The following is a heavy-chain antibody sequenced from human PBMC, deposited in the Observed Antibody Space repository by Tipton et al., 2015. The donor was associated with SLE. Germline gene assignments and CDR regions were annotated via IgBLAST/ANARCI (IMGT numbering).Heavy chain of an antibody. D-gene: IGHD6-13*01. J-gene: IGHJ6*03. Sequence: GSLRLSCAASGFTFSSYAMSWVRQAPGKGLEWVSAISGSGGSTYYADSVKGRFTISRDNSKNTLYLQMNSLRAEDTAVYYCAKDQGANSGWSFYYYYYMDVWGKGTTVTVSS. CDR2: ISGSGGST. V-gene: IGHV3-23*01. CDR3: AKDQGANSGWSFYYYYYMDV. CDR1: GFTFSSYA.